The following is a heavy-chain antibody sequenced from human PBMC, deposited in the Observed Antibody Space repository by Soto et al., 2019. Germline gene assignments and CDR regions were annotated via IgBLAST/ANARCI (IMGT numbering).Heavy chain of an antibody. J-gene: IGHJ5*02. CDR3: ASPKIAFYNWFDP. CDR2: IYYSGST. D-gene: IGHD3-3*02. CDR1: GGSISSSSYY. V-gene: IGHV4-39*01. Sequence: QLQLQESGPGLVKPSETLSLTCTVSGGSISSSSYYWGWIRQPPGKGLEWIGSIYYSGSTYYNPSLKSRVNISVDTSKSQFSLKLTSVTAADTAVYYCASPKIAFYNWFDPWGQGTRVTVSS.